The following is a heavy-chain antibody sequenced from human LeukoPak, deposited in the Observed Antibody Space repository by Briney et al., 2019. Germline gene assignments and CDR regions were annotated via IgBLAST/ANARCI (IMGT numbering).Heavy chain of an antibody. D-gene: IGHD6-13*01. Sequence: DSVKVSCKASGYPFTAHYIHWVRQAPGHGLEWMGWIDPNSGGTNYAQKFQGRVTMTRDTSVSTAYMELSSLRCDDTAVYFCARGTGSSWFDSWGQGTLVIVSS. V-gene: IGHV1-2*02. CDR3: ARGTGSSWFDS. CDR2: IDPNSGGT. J-gene: IGHJ5*01. CDR1: GYPFTAHY.